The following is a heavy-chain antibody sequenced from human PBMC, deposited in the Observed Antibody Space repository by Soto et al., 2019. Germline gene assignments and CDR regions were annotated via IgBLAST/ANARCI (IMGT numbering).Heavy chain of an antibody. CDR3: ARDSGELSSDH. CDR2: ISAYNGNT. Sequence: QVQLVQSGAEVKKPGASVKVSCKASGYIFTSYGISWVRQAPGQGLEWMGWISAYNGNTNYAQKFQGRVTLTTDTYTNPAYMELRSLRAGDTAVYYCARDSGELSSDHGGQGTLVTVSS. J-gene: IGHJ4*02. V-gene: IGHV1-18*01. D-gene: IGHD3-16*02. CDR1: GYIFTSYG.